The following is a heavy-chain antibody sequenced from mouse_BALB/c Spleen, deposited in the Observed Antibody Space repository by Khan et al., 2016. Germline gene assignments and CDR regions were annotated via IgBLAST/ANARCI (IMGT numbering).Heavy chain of an antibody. CDR2: INPSTGYT. CDR3: ARYEGGFAY. Sequence: VQLQESGAELAKPGASVKMSCKASGYTFTSYWMHWVKQRPGQGLEWIGYINPSTGYTEYNQKFKDKATLTADKSSSTAYMQLSSLTSEDSAVYYCARYEGGFAYWGQGTLVTVSA. D-gene: IGHD2-10*02. V-gene: IGHV1-7*01. J-gene: IGHJ3*01. CDR1: GYTFTSYW.